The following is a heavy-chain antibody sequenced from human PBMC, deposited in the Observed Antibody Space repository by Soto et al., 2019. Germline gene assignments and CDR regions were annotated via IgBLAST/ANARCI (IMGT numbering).Heavy chain of an antibody. Sequence: QVQLQESGPGLVKPSQTLSLTCTVSGGSISSGDYYWSWIRQPPGKGLEWIGYIYYSGSTYYNPSLKSRVTISVDTSKNQFSLKLSSVTAADTAVYYCARAPPLKYTYGLRGAFDIWGPRDNGHRLF. D-gene: IGHD5-18*01. CDR1: GGSISSGDYY. V-gene: IGHV4-30-4*01. J-gene: IGHJ3*02. CDR3: ARAPPLKYTYGLRGAFDI. CDR2: IYYSGST.